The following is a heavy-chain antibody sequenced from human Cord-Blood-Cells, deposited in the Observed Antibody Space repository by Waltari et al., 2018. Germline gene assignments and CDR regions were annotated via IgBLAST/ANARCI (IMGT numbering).Heavy chain of an antibody. J-gene: IGHJ2*01. CDR3: TTGGESHWYFDL. CDR2: IKSKTDGGTT. V-gene: IGHV3-15*01. Sequence: EVQLVESGGGWVKPGGSLRLSCSASGFTFSNPWMSWVRQAPGKGLEWVGRIKSKTDGGTTDYAAPVKGRFTISRDDSKNTLYLQMNSLKTEDTAVYYCTTGGESHWYFDLWGRGTLVTVSS. CDR1: GFTFSNPW. D-gene: IGHD3-16*01.